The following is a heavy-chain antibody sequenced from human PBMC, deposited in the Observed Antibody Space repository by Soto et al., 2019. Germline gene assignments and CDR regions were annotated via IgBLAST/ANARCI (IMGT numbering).Heavy chain of an antibody. CDR1: CGSISRSSYF. Sequence: SETLSLTCPVSCGSISRSSYFLGWCPQPPGKGVGGIGSIYYSGSTYYSPAPKNRVTISVDTSKNQFSLKLSSMPTADTGVYDCARHAADTVVEPAAIRPYNWFDPWGQGTLVTVSS. D-gene: IGHD2-2*02. V-gene: IGHV4-39*01. CDR2: IYYSGST. CDR3: ARHAADTVVEPAAIRPYNWFDP. J-gene: IGHJ5*02.